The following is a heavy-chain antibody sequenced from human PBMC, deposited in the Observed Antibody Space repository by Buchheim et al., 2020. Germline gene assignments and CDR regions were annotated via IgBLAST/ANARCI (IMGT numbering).Heavy chain of an antibody. CDR2: IYHSGST. V-gene: IGHV4-30-2*01. J-gene: IGHJ2*01. D-gene: IGHD4-17*01. CDR3: ARAPNYGDLDWYFDL. Sequence: QVQLQQWGAGLLKPSETLSLTCAVSGGSISSGGYSWSWIRQPPGKGLEWIGYIYHSGSTYYNPSLKSRVTISVDRSKNQFSLKLSSVTAADTAVYYCARAPNYGDLDWYFDLWGRGT. CDR1: GGSISSGGYS.